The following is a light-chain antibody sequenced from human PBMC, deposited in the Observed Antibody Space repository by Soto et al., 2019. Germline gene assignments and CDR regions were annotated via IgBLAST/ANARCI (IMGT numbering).Light chain of an antibody. V-gene: IGKV3-11*01. CDR3: QQRGHWPS. CDR1: QSLDNY. J-gene: IGKJ4*01. CDR2: DAS. Sequence: EIVLTQSPATLSLSPGERATLSCRASQSLDNYLAWYQHKPGQAPRLLIYDASTRATDIPPRFSGSGSGTDFTLTISSLEPEDFVVYYCQQRGHWPSFGGGTKVEIK.